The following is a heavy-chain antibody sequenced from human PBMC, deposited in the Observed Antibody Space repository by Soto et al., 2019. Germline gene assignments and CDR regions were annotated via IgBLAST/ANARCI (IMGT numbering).Heavy chain of an antibody. Sequence: QVQLVESGGGVVQPGRSLRLSCAASGFTVSNYGMHWVRQAPGKGLEWVAVIWYDGGHKDNADSVRGRFTISRDNSKNILYLQMNSLRAEDTAVYYCARGNWNYGYFDYWGQGTLVTVSS. CDR3: ARGNWNYGYFDY. J-gene: IGHJ4*02. V-gene: IGHV3-33*01. CDR1: GFTVSNYG. CDR2: IWYDGGHK. D-gene: IGHD1-7*01.